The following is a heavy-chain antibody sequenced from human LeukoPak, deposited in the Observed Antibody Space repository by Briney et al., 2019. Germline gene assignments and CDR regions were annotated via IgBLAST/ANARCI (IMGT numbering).Heavy chain of an antibody. J-gene: IGHJ3*02. CDR3: ARLHGYGDFNDAFDI. V-gene: IGHV4-59*01. CDR2: IYYSGNT. Sequence: PSETLSLTCTVSGGSIRSYYWSWIRQPPGKGLEWIGYIYYSGNTKYNPSLKSRVTISVDTSKNQFSLKLRSVTAADTAVYYCARLHGYGDFNDAFDIWGQGTMVTVSS. D-gene: IGHD4-17*01. CDR1: GGSIRSYY.